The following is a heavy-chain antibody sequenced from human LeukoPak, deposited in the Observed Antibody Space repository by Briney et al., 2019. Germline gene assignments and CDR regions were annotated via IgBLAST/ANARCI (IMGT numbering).Heavy chain of an antibody. CDR3: ARARYDLVVWFDP. CDR2: INWNGGST. V-gene: IGHV3-20*01. D-gene: IGHD1-1*01. J-gene: IGHJ5*02. CDR1: GFTFDDYG. Sequence: SGGSLRLSCAASGFTFDDYGMSWVRQAPGKGLEWVSGINWNGGSTGYADSVKGRFTIPRDNAKNSLYLQMNSLRAEDTALYHCARARYDLVVWFDPWGQGTLVTVSS.